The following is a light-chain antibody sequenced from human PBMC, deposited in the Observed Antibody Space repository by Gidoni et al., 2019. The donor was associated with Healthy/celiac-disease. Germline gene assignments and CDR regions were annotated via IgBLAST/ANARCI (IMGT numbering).Light chain of an antibody. V-gene: IGKV1-9*01. CDR2: AAS. J-gene: IGKJ2*01. CDR3: QQLNSYPLSYT. Sequence: DIQLTQSTSFLSASVGYRVTITCRASQGISSYLAWYQQKPGKAPKLLIYAASTLQSGVPSRFSGSGSGTEFTLTISSLQPEDFATYYCQQLNSYPLSYTFGQGTKLEIK. CDR1: QGISSY.